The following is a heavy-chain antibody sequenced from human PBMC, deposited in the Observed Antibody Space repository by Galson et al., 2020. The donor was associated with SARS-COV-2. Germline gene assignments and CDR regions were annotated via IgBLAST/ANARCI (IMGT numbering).Heavy chain of an antibody. CDR2: VNHSGST. J-gene: IGHJ6*04. Sequence: PSETLSLTCSVSGGSLNDYYWSWIRQSPGKGLEWIGEVNHSGSTNYNPSLKGRVTISVDTSKNQVSLGLSSVIAADTAVYYCTRGDFDSRIMDVWGKGTTVTVSS. D-gene: IGHD3-3*01. CDR1: GGSLNDYY. CDR3: TRGDFDSRIMDV. V-gene: IGHV4-34*01.